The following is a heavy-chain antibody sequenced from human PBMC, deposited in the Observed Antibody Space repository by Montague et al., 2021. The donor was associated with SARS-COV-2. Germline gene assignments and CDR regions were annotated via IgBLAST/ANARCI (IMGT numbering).Heavy chain of an antibody. CDR1: TEAFNGYY. CDR2: VSRPGSA. J-gene: IGHJ4*02. CDR3: ARGVYNRVIFVVSPRYYFDY. Sequence: SETLSLTCAVYTEAFNGYYWTWIRQPPGKGLEWIGDVSRPGSAKYNPSLKGRVSISVNTWRKQVSLRLTSVTAADTATYYCARGVYNRVIFVVSPRYYFDYWGQGNMVAVSA. V-gene: IGHV4-34*01. D-gene: IGHD3-9*01.